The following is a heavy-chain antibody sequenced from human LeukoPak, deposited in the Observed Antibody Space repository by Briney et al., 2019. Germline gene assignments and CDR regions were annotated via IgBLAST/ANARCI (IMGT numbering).Heavy chain of an antibody. CDR1: GYTFTSSD. D-gene: IGHD6-13*01. Sequence: ASVTVSFKASGYTFTSSDINWVRQAPGQGLEWMGWTNPNSGKTGYARKFQGRVTMTKNTSISTAYMEVSSLGYDDTAIYYCARGRPGLASAGTYDFWGQGTLITVSS. V-gene: IGHV1-8*01. CDR2: TNPNSGKT. J-gene: IGHJ4*02. CDR3: ARGRPGLASAGTYDF.